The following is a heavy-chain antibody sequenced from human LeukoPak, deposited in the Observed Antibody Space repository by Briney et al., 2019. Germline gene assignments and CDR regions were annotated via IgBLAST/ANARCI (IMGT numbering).Heavy chain of an antibody. J-gene: IGHJ3*02. CDR2: IYYSGST. V-gene: IGHV4-59*01. CDR3: ARERYSGSWYGAFDI. Sequence: PSETLSLTCTVSGGSISSYYWSWIRQPPGKGLEWIGYIYYSGSTNYNPSLKSRVTISVDTSKNQFSLKLSSVTAADTAVYYCARERYSGSWYGAFDIWGQGTMVTVSS. D-gene: IGHD6-13*01. CDR1: GGSISSYY.